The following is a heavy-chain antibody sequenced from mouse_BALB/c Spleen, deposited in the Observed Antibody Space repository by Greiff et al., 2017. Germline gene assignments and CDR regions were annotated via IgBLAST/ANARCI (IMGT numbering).Heavy chain of an antibody. CDR3: ASQLGRNFDY. CDR2: ISYDGSN. D-gene: IGHD4-1*02. Sequence: DVKLQESGPGLVKPSQSLSLTCSVTGYSITSGYYWNWIRQFPGNKLEWMGYISYDGSNNYNPSLKNRISITRDTSKNQFFLKLNSVTTEDTATYYCASQLGRNFDYWGQGTTLTVSS. J-gene: IGHJ2*01. CDR1: GYSITSGYY. V-gene: IGHV3-6*02.